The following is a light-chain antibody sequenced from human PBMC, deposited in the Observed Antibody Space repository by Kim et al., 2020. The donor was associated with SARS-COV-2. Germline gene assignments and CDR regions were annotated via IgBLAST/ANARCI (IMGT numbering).Light chain of an antibody. CDR1: QDISSN. J-gene: IGKJ5*01. CDR3: QQYDKWPMT. V-gene: IGKV3-15*01. CDR2: GAS. Sequence: VSPGERATLPCWASQDISSNLAWYQQKPGPAPRLLIYGASTRATGTPARFSGSGSGTEFTLTITGLQSEDFAVYHCQQYDKWPMTFGQGTRLEIK.